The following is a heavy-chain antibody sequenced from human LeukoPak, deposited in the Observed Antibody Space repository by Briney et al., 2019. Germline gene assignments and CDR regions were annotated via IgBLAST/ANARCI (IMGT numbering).Heavy chain of an antibody. Sequence: PGGSLRLSCAASGFTFSSYSMNWVRQAPGKGLEWVSYISSASGSIYYADSVKGRFTISRDNSKNTLYLQMNSLRAEDTAVYYCAKSKDSDYWGQGTLVTVSS. CDR2: ISSASGSI. CDR3: AKSKDSDY. D-gene: IGHD2-15*01. J-gene: IGHJ4*02. V-gene: IGHV3-48*01. CDR1: GFTFSSYS.